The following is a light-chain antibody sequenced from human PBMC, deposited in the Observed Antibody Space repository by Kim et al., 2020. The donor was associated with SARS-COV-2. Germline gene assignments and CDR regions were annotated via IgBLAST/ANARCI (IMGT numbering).Light chain of an antibody. Sequence: PGQTARITCSGDALPKQYAYWYQQKPGEGPVLVIYKDSERPTGIPERFSGSSSGTTVTLTISGVQAEDEADYYCQSADSSGTLVVFGGGTQLTVL. CDR1: ALPKQY. CDR2: KDS. J-gene: IGLJ2*01. CDR3: QSADSSGTLVV. V-gene: IGLV3-25*03.